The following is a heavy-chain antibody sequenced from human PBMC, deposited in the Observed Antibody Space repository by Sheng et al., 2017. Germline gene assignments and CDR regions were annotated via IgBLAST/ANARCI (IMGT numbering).Heavy chain of an antibody. CDR1: GYTFTSYG. CDR2: IIPILGIA. D-gene: IGHD3-22*01. V-gene: IGHV1-69*10. CDR3: AKYYYDSSGYYDYDAFDI. J-gene: IGHJ3*02. Sequence: QVQLVQSGAEVKKPGASVKVSCKASGYTFTSYGISWVRQAPGQGLEWMGGIIPILGIANYAQKFQGRVTITADKSTSTAYMELSSLRSEDTAVYYCAKYYYDSSGYYDYDAFDIWGQGTMVTVSS.